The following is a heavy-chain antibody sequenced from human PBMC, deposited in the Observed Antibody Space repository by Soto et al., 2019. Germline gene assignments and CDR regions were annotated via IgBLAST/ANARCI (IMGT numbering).Heavy chain of an antibody. V-gene: IGHV5-51*01. D-gene: IGHD3-22*01. CDR3: VKHYYDSSGPGAYYYYGMDV. CDR2: IYPGDSDT. Sequence: PGESLKISCKGSGYSFTSYWIGWVRQMLGKGLEWMGIIYPGDSDTRYSPSFQGQVTISADKSISTAYLQRSSLKASDTAMYYCVKHYYDSSGPGAYYYYGMDVWGQGTTVTVSS. J-gene: IGHJ6*02. CDR1: GYSFTSYW.